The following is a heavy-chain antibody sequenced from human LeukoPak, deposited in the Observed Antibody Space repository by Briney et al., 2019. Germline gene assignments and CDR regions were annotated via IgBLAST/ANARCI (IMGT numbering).Heavy chain of an antibody. CDR1: GFTFSSYP. Sequence: GGSLRLSCAASGFTFSSYPMHWVRQTPGKGLEWVAILSSDGVNKRYADSVQGRFTISRDNFKNTLYLQMNSLRAEDTAVYYCARDHVVAGIYYYYYGMDVWGQGTTVTVSS. V-gene: IGHV3-30-3*01. J-gene: IGHJ6*02. CDR2: LSSDGVNK. D-gene: IGHD6-19*01. CDR3: ARDHVVAGIYYYYYGMDV.